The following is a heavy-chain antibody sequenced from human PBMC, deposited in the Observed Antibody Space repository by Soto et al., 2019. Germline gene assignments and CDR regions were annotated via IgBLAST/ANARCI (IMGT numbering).Heavy chain of an antibody. Sequence: SETLSLTXTVSGGSISSGGYYWSWIRQHPGKGLEWIGYIYYSGSTYYNPSLKSRVTISVDTSKNQFSLKLSSVTAADTAVYYCARAYASEGYSYGSTPYNWFDPWGQGTLVTVSS. D-gene: IGHD5-18*01. J-gene: IGHJ5*02. CDR1: GGSISSGGYY. CDR3: ARAYASEGYSYGSTPYNWFDP. V-gene: IGHV4-31*03. CDR2: IYYSGST.